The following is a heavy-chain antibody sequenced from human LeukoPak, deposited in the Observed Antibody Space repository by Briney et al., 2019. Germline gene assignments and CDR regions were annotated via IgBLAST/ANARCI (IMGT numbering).Heavy chain of an antibody. Sequence: PGGSLRLSCAASGFTFSSYAMTWVRQAPGKGLEWVSAISGSGGSTYYADSVKGRFTISRDNSKNTLYLQMNSLRAEDTAVYYCAKRPSIAARPNYFDYWGQGTLVTVSS. D-gene: IGHD6-6*01. CDR3: AKRPSIAARPNYFDY. CDR1: GFTFSSYA. CDR2: ISGSGGST. V-gene: IGHV3-23*01. J-gene: IGHJ4*02.